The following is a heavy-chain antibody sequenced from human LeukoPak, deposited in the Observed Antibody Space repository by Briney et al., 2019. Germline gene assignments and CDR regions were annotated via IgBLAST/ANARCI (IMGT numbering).Heavy chain of an antibody. Sequence: SETLSLTCTVSGGSISSYYWSWIRQPPGKGLEWIGYIYYSGSTNYNPSLKSRVTISVDTSKNQFSLKLSSVTAADTAVYYCARGRGSDGDHGSFDYWGQGTLVTVSS. V-gene: IGHV4-59*01. J-gene: IGHJ4*02. CDR1: GGSISSYY. CDR2: IYYSGST. CDR3: ARGRGSDGDHGSFDY. D-gene: IGHD4-17*01.